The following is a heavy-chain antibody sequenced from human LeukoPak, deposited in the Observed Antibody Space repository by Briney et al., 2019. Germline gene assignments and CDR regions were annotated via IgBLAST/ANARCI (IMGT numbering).Heavy chain of an antibody. CDR3: ARGEIHSSGCYMDYFHH. CDR2: IYDRGNT. J-gene: IGHJ1*01. CDR1: GGSISTDS. V-gene: IGHV4-59*01. Sequence: SETLSLTCTVSGGSISTDSWNWLRQPPGKGLEWIGYIYDRGNTDYNPSLKSRATISVDTSKNQLSLRLTSVTAADTAVYYCARGEIHSSGCYMDYFHHWVQGTLVTVSS. D-gene: IGHD6-19*01.